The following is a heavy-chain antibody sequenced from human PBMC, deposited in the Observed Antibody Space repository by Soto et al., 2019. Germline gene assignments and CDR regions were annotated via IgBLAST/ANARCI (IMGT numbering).Heavy chain of an antibody. CDR2: IYPGDSDT. J-gene: IGHJ4*02. V-gene: IGHV5-51*01. CDR3: ARHGSEGSVYFDY. CDR1: GYSFTSYW. Sequence: GESLKISCKGSGYSFTSYWIGWVRQMPGKGLEWLGIIYPGDSDTRYSPSFQGQVTISADKSISTAYLQWSSLKASATAMYYCARHGSEGSVYFDYWGQGTLVTVSS. D-gene: IGHD2-15*01.